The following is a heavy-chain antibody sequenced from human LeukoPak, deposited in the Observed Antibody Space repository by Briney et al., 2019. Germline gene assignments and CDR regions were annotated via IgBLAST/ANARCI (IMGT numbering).Heavy chain of an antibody. Sequence: SSETLSLTCTVSGYSISSGYYWGWIRQPPGEGLERTGGIYHSGSTYYNPSLKSRVTISVDTSKSQFSLKLSSVTAADTAVYYCARVHPVIAVAASFDYWGQGTLVTVSS. CDR1: GYSISSGYY. CDR2: IYHSGST. D-gene: IGHD6-19*01. V-gene: IGHV4-38-2*02. J-gene: IGHJ4*02. CDR3: ARVHPVIAVAASFDY.